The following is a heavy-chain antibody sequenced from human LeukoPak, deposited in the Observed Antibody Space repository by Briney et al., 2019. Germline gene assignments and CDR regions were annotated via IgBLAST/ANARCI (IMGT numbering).Heavy chain of an antibody. V-gene: IGHV1-69*04. J-gene: IGHJ6*02. D-gene: IGHD5-12*01. CDR1: GGTFSSYA. CDR3: ARRIVATTRSLYYYYGMDA. Sequence: SVKVSCKASGGTFSSYAISWVRQAPGQGLEWMGRIIPILGIANYAQKFQGRVTITADKSTSTAYMELSSLRSEDTAVYYCARRIVATTRSLYYYYGMDAWGQGTTVTVSS. CDR2: IIPILGIA.